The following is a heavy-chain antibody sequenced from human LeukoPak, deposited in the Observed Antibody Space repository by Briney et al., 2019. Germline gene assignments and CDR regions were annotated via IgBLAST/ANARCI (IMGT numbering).Heavy chain of an antibody. Sequence: KAGGSLRLSCAASGFTFSDYNMRWIRQAPGKGLEWVSSISRSGSTKYYADSVKGRFTISRDNAKNSLFLQMNSLRAEDTAVYYCAKDLVDFYDSSGYYRWGQGTLVTVSS. CDR1: GFTFSDYN. CDR2: ISRSGSTK. J-gene: IGHJ4*02. D-gene: IGHD3-22*01. V-gene: IGHV3-11*01. CDR3: AKDLVDFYDSSGYYR.